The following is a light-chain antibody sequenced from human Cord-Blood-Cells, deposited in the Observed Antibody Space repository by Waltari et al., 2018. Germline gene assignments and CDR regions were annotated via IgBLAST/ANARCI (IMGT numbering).Light chain of an antibody. CDR3: QQYYSTPYT. V-gene: IGKV4-1*01. CDR2: WAS. Sequence: DIVMTQSTDSLAVSLGERATSNCQPSQSVLYSLNNKNYFAWYQQKPGQPPKLLIYWASTRESGVPDRFSGSGSGTDFTLTISSLQAEDVAVYYCQQYYSTPYTFGQGTKLEIK. J-gene: IGKJ2*01. CDR1: QSVLYSLNNKNY.